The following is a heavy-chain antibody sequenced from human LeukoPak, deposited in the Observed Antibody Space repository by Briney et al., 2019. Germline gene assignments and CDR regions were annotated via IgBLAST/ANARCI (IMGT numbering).Heavy chain of an antibody. CDR3: ARGVGYCSSTSCYYNDY. D-gene: IGHD2-2*01. V-gene: IGHV1-2*02. CDR2: INPNSGGT. J-gene: IGHJ4*02. Sequence: ASVKVSCKASGYTFTSYGISWVRQAPGQGLEWMGWINPNSGGTNYAQKFQGRVTMTRDTSISTAYMELSRLRSDDTAVYYCARGVGYCSSTSCYYNDYWGQGTLVTVSS. CDR1: GYTFTSYG.